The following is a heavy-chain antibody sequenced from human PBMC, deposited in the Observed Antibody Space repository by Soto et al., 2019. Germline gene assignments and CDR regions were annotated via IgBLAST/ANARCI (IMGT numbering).Heavy chain of an antibody. V-gene: IGHV1-18*01. Sequence: ASVKVSCKASGYTFTSYGISWVRQAPGQGLEWMGWISAYNGNTNYAQKLQGRVTMTTDTSTSTAYMELRSLRSDDTAVYHCARDGNCSGGSCYSAWSWFDPWGQGTLVTVSS. D-gene: IGHD2-15*01. CDR1: GYTFTSYG. CDR3: ARDGNCSGGSCYSAWSWFDP. J-gene: IGHJ5*02. CDR2: ISAYNGNT.